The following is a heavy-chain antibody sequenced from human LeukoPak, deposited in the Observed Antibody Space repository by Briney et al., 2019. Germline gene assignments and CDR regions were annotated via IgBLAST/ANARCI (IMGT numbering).Heavy chain of an antibody. CDR1: GSTFSTDA. V-gene: IGHV3-21*01. CDR2: ISSSSSYI. J-gene: IGHJ5*02. Sequence: GRSLRLSCAASGSTFSTDAMHWVRQAPGKGLEWVLSISSSSSYIYYADSVKGRFTISRDNAKNSLYLQMNSLRAEDTAVYYCARDGSGWDNWFDPWGQGTLVTVSS. D-gene: IGHD6-19*01. CDR3: ARDGSGWDNWFDP.